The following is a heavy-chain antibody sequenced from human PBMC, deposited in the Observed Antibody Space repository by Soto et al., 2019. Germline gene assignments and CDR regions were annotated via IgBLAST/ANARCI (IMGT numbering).Heavy chain of an antibody. J-gene: IGHJ4*02. CDR1: GFTLSSYW. Sequence: GGSLRLSCAASGFTLSSYWIHWVRQAPGKGLVWVSRINSDGSSTFYADSVKGRFTISRDNAKNTLYLQMNSLRADDTAVYYCASSLLTPFDYWGQGTLVTVSS. V-gene: IGHV3-74*01. CDR2: INSDGSST. D-gene: IGHD7-27*01. CDR3: ASSLLTPFDY.